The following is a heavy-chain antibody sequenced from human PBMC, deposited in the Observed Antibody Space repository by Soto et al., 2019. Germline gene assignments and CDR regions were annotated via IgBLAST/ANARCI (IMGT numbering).Heavy chain of an antibody. CDR1: GGSISSYY. D-gene: IGHD6-6*01. CDR3: ARKGIAARPDYWFDP. Sequence: SETLSLTCTVSGGSISSYYWSWIRQPPGKGLEWIGYIYYSGSTNCNPSLKSRVTISVDTSKNQFSLKLSSVTAADTAVYYCARKGIAARPDYWFDPWGQGTLVTVSS. V-gene: IGHV4-59*01. CDR2: IYYSGST. J-gene: IGHJ5*02.